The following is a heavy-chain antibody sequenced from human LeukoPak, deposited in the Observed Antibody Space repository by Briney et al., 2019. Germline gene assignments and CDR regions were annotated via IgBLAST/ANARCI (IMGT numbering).Heavy chain of an antibody. CDR2: ISSSSSYI. V-gene: IGHV3-21*01. Sequence: GGSLRLSCAASGFTFSTYSMNWVRQAPGKGLEWVSSISSSSSYIYYADSVKGRFTISRDNAKNSLYLQMNTLRAEDTAVYYCASSPYNDTAPWGQGTPVTVSS. CDR1: GFTFSTYS. CDR3: ASSPYNDTAP. J-gene: IGHJ5*02. D-gene: IGHD3-22*01.